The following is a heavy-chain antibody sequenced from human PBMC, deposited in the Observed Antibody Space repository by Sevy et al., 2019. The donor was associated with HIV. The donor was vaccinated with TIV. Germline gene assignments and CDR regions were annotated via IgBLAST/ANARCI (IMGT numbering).Heavy chain of an antibody. Sequence: GGSLRLSCAASGFTFNNYWMSWVRQAPGKGLEWVANINQGGSETYYGDSVKGRFTISRDNAKNSLYLQMNSLRAEDTAVYYCANDEEGRGRDIYWGQGALVTVSS. V-gene: IGHV3-7*01. D-gene: IGHD3-10*01. CDR2: INQGGSET. J-gene: IGHJ4*02. CDR1: GFTFNNYW. CDR3: ANDEEGRGRDIY.